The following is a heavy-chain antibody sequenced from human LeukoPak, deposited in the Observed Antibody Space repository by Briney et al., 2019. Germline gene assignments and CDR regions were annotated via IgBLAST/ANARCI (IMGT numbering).Heavy chain of an antibody. D-gene: IGHD2-21*02. Sequence: PSETLSLTCTVSGGSISSSSYYWGWTRQPPGKGLEWIGSIYYSGSTYYNPSLKSRVTISVDTSKNQFSLKLSSVTAADTAVYYCANVVVTARMVGDWFDPWGQGTLVTVSS. CDR2: IYYSGST. V-gene: IGHV4-39*01. CDR1: GGSISSSSYY. J-gene: IGHJ5*02. CDR3: ANVVVTARMVGDWFDP.